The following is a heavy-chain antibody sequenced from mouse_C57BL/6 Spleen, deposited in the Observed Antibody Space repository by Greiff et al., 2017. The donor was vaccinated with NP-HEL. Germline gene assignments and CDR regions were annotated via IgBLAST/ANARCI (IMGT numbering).Heavy chain of an antibody. D-gene: IGHD1-1*01. CDR2: ISYDGSN. CDR1: GYSITSGYY. V-gene: IGHV3-6*01. Sequence: DVQLQESGPGLVKPSQSLSLTCSVTGYSITSGYYWNWIRQFPGNKLEWMGYISYDGSNNYNPSLKNRISITRDTSKNQFFLKLNSVTTEDTATYYCAREGIYYYGSSYGYFDYWGQGTTLTVSS. CDR3: AREGIYYYGSSYGYFDY. J-gene: IGHJ2*01.